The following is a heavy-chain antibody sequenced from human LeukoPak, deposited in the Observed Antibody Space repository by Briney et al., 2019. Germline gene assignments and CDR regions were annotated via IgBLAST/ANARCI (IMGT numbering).Heavy chain of an antibody. V-gene: IGHV3-30*04. J-gene: IGHJ6*04. CDR1: GFTFSSYA. CDR2: ISYDGSNK. Sequence: PERSLRLSCAASGFTFSSYAMHWVRQAPGKGLEWVAVISYDGSNKYYADSVKGRFTISRDNSKNTLYLQMNSLRAEDTAVYYCARDLCGGDCYSKGDYYYGMDVWGKGTTVTVSS. CDR3: ARDLCGGDCYSKGDYYYGMDV. D-gene: IGHD2-21*02.